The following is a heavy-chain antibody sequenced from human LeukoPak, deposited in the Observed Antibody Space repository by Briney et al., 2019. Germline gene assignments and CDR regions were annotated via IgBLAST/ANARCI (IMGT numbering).Heavy chain of an antibody. CDR2: ISSSSSTI. Sequence: GGSLRLSCVTSEFTFINYSFNWVRQTPGKGLEWISYISSSSSTIYYADSVKGRFTISRDNAKNSLYLQMNSLRDEDTAVYYCARDSGGATLNWGQGTLVTVSS. CDR3: ARDSGGATLN. D-gene: IGHD1-26*01. V-gene: IGHV3-48*02. CDR1: EFTFINYS. J-gene: IGHJ4*02.